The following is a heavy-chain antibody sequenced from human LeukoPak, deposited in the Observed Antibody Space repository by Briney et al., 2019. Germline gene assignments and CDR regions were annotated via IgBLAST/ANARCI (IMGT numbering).Heavy chain of an antibody. CDR2: INQDGSEK. J-gene: IGHJ4*02. CDR3: ARDPPPSGVVSSEGHSDY. CDR1: GFTFSTYW. D-gene: IGHD4-23*01. V-gene: IGHV3-7*01. Sequence: GGSLRLSCAASGFTFSTYWMSWVRQAPGKGLEWVANINQDGSEKYYVDSVKGRFTISRDNANNSLYLQMNSLRAEDTAVYYCARDPPPSGVVSSEGHSDYWGQGTLVTVSS.